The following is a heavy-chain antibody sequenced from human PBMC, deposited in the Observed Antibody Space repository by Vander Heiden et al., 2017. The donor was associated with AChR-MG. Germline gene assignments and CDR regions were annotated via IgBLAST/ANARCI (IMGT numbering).Heavy chain of an antibody. CDR3: ARETKYYYDSSGYDAFDI. Sequence: QVQLVQSGAEAKTPGSSVKVSSKASGGTFSVYAISWVRQAPGQGLEWRGGIIPIFGTANYAQKFQGRVTITADKSTSTAYMELSSLRSEDTAVYYCARETKYYYDSSGYDAFDIWGQGTMVTVSS. CDR2: IIPIFGTA. D-gene: IGHD3-22*01. CDR1: GGTFSVYA. J-gene: IGHJ3*02. V-gene: IGHV1-69*06.